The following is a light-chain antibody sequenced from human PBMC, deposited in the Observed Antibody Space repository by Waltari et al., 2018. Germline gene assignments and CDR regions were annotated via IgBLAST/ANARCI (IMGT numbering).Light chain of an antibody. Sequence: DIQLTQSPSFLSVSVGDRVTITCRASQGISSSLAWYQQKPGKAPKLLVYAASSLQSGVPSRFSGNGSGTEFTLTISSLQPEEFASYYCQQLSTYPLTIGGGTKVEIK. J-gene: IGKJ4*01. CDR3: QQLSTYPLT. V-gene: IGKV1-9*01. CDR1: QGISSS. CDR2: AAS.